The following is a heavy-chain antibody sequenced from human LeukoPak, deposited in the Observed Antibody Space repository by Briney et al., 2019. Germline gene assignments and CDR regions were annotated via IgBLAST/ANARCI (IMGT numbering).Heavy chain of an antibody. CDR3: ARRVAAKYYYYVDV. Sequence: TSETLFLTCTVSGGSISSSSYYWGWIRQPPGKGLEGIGSVYYSGSTYYNPSLKSRVTISVDTSKNQFSLNLSSVTAADTAVYYCARRVAAKYYYYVDVWRKGTTVTVSS. CDR2: VYYSGST. J-gene: IGHJ6*03. CDR1: GGSISSSSYY. V-gene: IGHV4-39*01. D-gene: IGHD2-15*01.